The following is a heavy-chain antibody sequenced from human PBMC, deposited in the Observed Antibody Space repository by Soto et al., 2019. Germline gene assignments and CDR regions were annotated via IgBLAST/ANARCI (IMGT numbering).Heavy chain of an antibody. CDR3: AINGTYSSSLSQDSGMDV. CDR2: SVPMLGTP. V-gene: IGHV1-69*01. Sequence: QVQLVQSGAEVKEPGSSVRVSCKASGGTFDNFIMNWVRQTPGQGLEWMGGSVPMLGTPTYAEKFKGRVTISATGSTSTMYMEVTSLTSEDTASYYCAINGTYSSSLSQDSGMDVGGPGTTVSVSS. D-gene: IGHD1-26*01. CDR1: GGTFDNFI. J-gene: IGHJ6*02.